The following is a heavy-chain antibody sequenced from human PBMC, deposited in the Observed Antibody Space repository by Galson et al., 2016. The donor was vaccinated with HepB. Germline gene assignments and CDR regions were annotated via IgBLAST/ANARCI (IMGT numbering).Heavy chain of an antibody. D-gene: IGHD3-10*01. CDR2: ISGSGSVT. CDR3: AKDVDNDSGMFYFDH. V-gene: IGHV3-23*01. CDR1: GFTFSSYS. J-gene: IGHJ4*02. Sequence: SLRLSCAASGFTFSSYSMSWVRQPPGKGLEWVSAISGSGSVTYYADSVKGRFTISRDNSKDARNTLSLQMDTLRAEDTAVYYCAKDVDNDSGMFYFDHWGQGTLVTVSS.